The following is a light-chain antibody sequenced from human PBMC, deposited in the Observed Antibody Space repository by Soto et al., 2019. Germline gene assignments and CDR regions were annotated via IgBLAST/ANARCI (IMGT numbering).Light chain of an antibody. Sequence: QSVLTQPASVSGSPGQSITISCTGTSSDVGGYNYVSWYQQHPGKAPKLMIYEVSNRPSGVSNRFSGSESGNTASLTISGLQAEDEADYYCSSYTSSSTDVFGPGTKLTVL. CDR3: SSYTSSSTDV. V-gene: IGLV2-14*01. J-gene: IGLJ1*01. CDR2: EVS. CDR1: SSDVGGYNY.